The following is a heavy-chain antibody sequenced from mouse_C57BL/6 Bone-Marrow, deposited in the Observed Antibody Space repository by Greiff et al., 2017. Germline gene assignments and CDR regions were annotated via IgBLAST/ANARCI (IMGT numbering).Heavy chain of an antibody. CDR3: AREIPDYGSSIYYAMDY. V-gene: IGHV5-4*01. Sequence: EVKLVESGGGLVKPGGSLKLSCAASGFTFSSYAMSWVRQTPEKRLEWVATISDGGSYTYYPDNVKGRFTISRDNAKNNLYLQMSQLKSEDTAMYYCAREIPDYGSSIYYAMDYWGQGTSVTVSS. CDR2: ISDGGSYT. D-gene: IGHD1-1*01. J-gene: IGHJ4*01. CDR1: GFTFSSYA.